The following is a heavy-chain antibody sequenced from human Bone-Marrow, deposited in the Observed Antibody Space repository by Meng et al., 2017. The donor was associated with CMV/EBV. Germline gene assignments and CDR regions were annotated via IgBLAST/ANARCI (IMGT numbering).Heavy chain of an antibody. V-gene: IGHV5-51*01. CDR3: ARQRFIYGGNSDYDF. CDR2: IYPGDSDT. CDR1: GYSFTSYW. Sequence: GESLKISCKGSGYSFTSYWIGWVRQMPGKGLEWMGIIYPGDSDTRYSPSFQGQVTISADKSISTAYLQWSSLRASDTAMYYCARQRFIYGGNSDYDFWGQGTLVTVSS. J-gene: IGHJ4*02. D-gene: IGHD4-23*01.